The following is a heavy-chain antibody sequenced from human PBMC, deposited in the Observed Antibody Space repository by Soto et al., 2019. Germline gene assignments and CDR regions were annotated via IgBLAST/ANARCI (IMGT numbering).Heavy chain of an antibody. CDR2: ISYDGSNK. J-gene: IGHJ5*02. Sequence: GGSLRLSCAASGFTFSSYAMHWVRQAPGKGLEWVAVISYDGSNKYYADSVKGRVTMSVDTSKKQLPLRLRSVTATDTAVYYCARLHCTSPGCVPLDPWGHGTLVTVSS. V-gene: IGHV3-30*14. CDR1: GFTFSSYA. CDR3: ARLHCTSPGCVPLDP. D-gene: IGHD2-2*01.